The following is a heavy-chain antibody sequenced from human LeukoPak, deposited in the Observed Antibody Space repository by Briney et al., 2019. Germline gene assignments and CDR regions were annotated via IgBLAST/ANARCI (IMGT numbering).Heavy chain of an antibody. J-gene: IGHJ2*01. V-gene: IGHV1-8*01. D-gene: IGHD3-22*01. CDR2: MNPNSGNT. CDR1: GYTSTSYD. CDR3: ARGGLGVYDKLNFDL. Sequence: ASVKVSCKASGYTSTSYDINWVRQATGRGLEWMGWMNPNSGNTGYAQKFQGRVTMTRNTSISTAYMELSSLRPEDTAVYYCARGGLGVYDKLNFDLWGRGTLVTVSS.